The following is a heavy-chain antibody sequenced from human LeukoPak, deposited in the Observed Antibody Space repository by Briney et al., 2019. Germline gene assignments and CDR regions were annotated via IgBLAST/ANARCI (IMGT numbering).Heavy chain of an antibody. D-gene: IGHD3-10*01. V-gene: IGHV4-39*07. Sequence: SETLSLTCTVSGGSISSSSYYWGWIRQPPGKGLEWIGSIYYSGDTYYNPSLKSRRVTISVDTSKNQFSLRLSSVTAADTAVYYCVRGFGEFLIYWGQGTLVTVSS. CDR2: IYYSGDT. CDR3: VRGFGEFLIY. CDR1: GGSISSSSYY. J-gene: IGHJ4*02.